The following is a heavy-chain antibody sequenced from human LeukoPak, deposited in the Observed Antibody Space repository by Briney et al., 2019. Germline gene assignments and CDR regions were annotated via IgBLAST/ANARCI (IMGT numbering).Heavy chain of an antibody. D-gene: IGHD6-19*01. CDR3: AKIGVADTDAYFDF. CDR2: ISKTSYYR. CDR1: SFTFSTSG. V-gene: IGHV3-21*01. J-gene: IGHJ4*02. Sequence: GGSLRLSCAASSFTFSTSGMSWVRQAPGKGLEWVSSISKTSYYRRYADSLKGRFTVSRDNAKNSVFLQMSSLRVEDTAVYYCAKIGVADTDAYFDFWGRGTLVTVSS.